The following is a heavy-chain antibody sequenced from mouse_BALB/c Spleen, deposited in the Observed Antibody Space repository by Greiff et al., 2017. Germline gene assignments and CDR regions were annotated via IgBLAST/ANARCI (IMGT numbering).Heavy chain of an antibody. D-gene: IGHD1-1*02. CDR1: GFSLTSYG. V-gene: IGHV2-5-1*01. Sequence: VKLVESGPSLVQPSQSLSITCTVSGFSLTSYGVHWVRQSPGKGLEWLGVIWRGGSTDYNAAFMSRLSITKDNSKSQVFFKMNSLQADDTAIYYCAKKGVGRYYAMDYWGQGTSVTVSS. J-gene: IGHJ4*01. CDR3: AKKGVGRYYAMDY. CDR2: IWRGGST.